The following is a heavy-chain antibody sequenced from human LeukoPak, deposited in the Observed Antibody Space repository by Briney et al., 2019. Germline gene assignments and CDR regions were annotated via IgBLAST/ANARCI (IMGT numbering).Heavy chain of an antibody. J-gene: IGHJ5*02. CDR3: ARDLGNGWFNGWFDP. CDR1: GYTFTSYG. D-gene: IGHD6-19*01. V-gene: IGHV1-18*01. CDR2: VSAYNGNT. Sequence: ASVKVSCKASGYTFTSYGISWVRQAPGQGLEWMGWVSAYNGNTNYAQKLQGRVTMTTDTSTSTAYMELRSLRSDDTAVYYCARDLGNGWFNGWFDPWGQGTLVTVSS.